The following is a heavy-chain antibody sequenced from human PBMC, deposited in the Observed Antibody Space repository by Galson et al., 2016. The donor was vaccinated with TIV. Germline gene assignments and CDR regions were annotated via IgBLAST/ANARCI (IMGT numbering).Heavy chain of an antibody. V-gene: IGHV1-3*01. CDR1: GYTFTIYT. CDR3: ARPPYCGGDCYKYDY. CDR2: INAGNGHT. Sequence: SVKVSCKASGYTFTIYTLHWVRQAPGQRLEWMGRINAGNGHTKYSQKFQDRVTITRDTSASTAYMELSSLRSDDTAVYYCARPPYCGGDCYKYDYWGQGTLVTVSS. D-gene: IGHD2-21*01. J-gene: IGHJ4*02.